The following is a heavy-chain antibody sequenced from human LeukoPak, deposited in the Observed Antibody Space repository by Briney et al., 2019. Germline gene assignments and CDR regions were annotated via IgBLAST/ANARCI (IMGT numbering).Heavy chain of an antibody. D-gene: IGHD2-15*01. CDR2: IRFDGSNY. V-gene: IGHV3-30*02. CDR3: AKDLSGGYHSYYFDF. Sequence: GGSLRLSCAASGFTFSDYYMSWIRQAPGKGLEWVAFIRFDGSNYYYGDSVKGRFTISRDNSKNTLYLQMNSLRNEDTAVYFCAKDLSGGYHSYYFDFWGQGTPVTVSS. J-gene: IGHJ4*02. CDR1: GFTFSDYY.